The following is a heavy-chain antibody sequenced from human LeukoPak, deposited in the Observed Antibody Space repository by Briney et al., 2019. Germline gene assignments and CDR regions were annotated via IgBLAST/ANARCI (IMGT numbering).Heavy chain of an antibody. J-gene: IGHJ6*02. Sequence: PGQSLRLSCTAYGFIFGDHAMSWVRQAPGKGLEWVGFIRSKAYGGTTEYAASVKGRFTISRDDSKSIAYLQMNSLETEDTALYYCTRGPILLWMHNGMDVWGQGTTVTVPS. D-gene: IGHD5-18*01. CDR3: TRGPILLWMHNGMDV. V-gene: IGHV3-49*04. CDR2: IRSKAYGGTT. CDR1: GFIFGDHA.